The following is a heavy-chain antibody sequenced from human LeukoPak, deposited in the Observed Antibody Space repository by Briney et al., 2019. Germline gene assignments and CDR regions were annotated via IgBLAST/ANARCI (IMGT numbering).Heavy chain of an antibody. D-gene: IGHD3-10*01. CDR2: IIEKGNA. V-gene: IGHV4-34*01. CDR1: GGSFSSYS. J-gene: IGHJ2*01. Sequence: PSETLSLTRALYGGSFSSYSWSWTWIRQTPEKGLEWIGEIIEKGNANYNPSLKSRVTIHLDTSKNQSSLKLTSMTSADTAMYYCARGYYPPRWYFDLWGRGTLVTVSS. CDR3: ARGYYPPRWYFDL.